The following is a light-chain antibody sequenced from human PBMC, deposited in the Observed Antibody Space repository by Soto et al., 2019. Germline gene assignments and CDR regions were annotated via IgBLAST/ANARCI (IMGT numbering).Light chain of an antibody. V-gene: IGLV1-40*01. CDR3: QSYDSSLSGVF. Sequence: QSVLTQPPSVSGAPGQRVTISCTGSSSNIGAGYDVHWYLQLPGTAPKLLVYGDTNRPSGVPDRFSGSKSGTSASLAITGLQAEDEADYYCQSYDSSLSGVFFGGGTKLTVL. CDR2: GDT. J-gene: IGLJ2*01. CDR1: SSNIGAGYD.